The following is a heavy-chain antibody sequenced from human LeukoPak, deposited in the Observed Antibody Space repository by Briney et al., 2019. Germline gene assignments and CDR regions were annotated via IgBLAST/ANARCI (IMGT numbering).Heavy chain of an antibody. J-gene: IGHJ4*02. CDR2: ITDNGRTT. D-gene: IGHD1-26*01. V-gene: IGHV3-64*01. Sequence: GGSLRLSCAASGFSFSNYVMPWVRQAPGKGLEYVSGITDNGRTTTYANSVKGRFTISRDNSKNTLYLQMGSLRSDDMAVYYXARSDDGSFSYWGQGTLVTVSS. CDR1: GFSFSNYV. CDR3: ARSDDGSFSY.